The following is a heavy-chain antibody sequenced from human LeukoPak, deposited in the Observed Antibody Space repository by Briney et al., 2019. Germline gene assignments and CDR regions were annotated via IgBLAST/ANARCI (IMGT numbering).Heavy chain of an antibody. V-gene: IGHV3-74*01. CDR1: GFTFRNYW. D-gene: IGHD1-26*01. CDR3: ARLGGSYAK. Sequence: PGGSLRLSCAASGFTFRNYWMHWVRQAPGKGLVWVSRISTDGSSTTYADSVEGRLTISRDNAKNTLYLQMNSLRAEDTAVYYCARLGGSYAKWGQGTLVTVSS. CDR2: ISTDGSST. J-gene: IGHJ4*02.